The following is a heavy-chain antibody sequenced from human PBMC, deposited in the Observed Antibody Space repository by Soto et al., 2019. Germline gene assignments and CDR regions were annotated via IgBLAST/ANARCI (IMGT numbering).Heavy chain of an antibody. CDR2: MFYGGST. D-gene: IGHD1-26*01. J-gene: IGHJ6*02. Sequence: EVQLVESGGALVQPGGSLRLSCAASGFTVSTNYMTWVRQAPGKGLEWVSVMFYGGSTYYAASVKGRFTISRDDSKNTLYLQMSSLGAEVTVFYDWATTGMGLTLYYYYHGMDVWGQGTTVTVSS. CDR1: GFTVSTNY. V-gene: IGHV3-66*01. CDR3: ATTGMGLTLYYYYHGMDV.